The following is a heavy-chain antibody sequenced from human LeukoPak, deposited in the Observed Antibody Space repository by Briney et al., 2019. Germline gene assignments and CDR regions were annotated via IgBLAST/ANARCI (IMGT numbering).Heavy chain of an antibody. CDR1: GFTLSNYW. V-gene: IGHV3-74*01. CDR3: ARDGGTDTQDWHFDL. CDR2: IDNDGNLKTDGRDT. J-gene: IGHJ2*01. D-gene: IGHD3-16*01. Sequence: GGSLRLSCAASGFTLSNYWMIHWVRQVPGNGLEWVSRIDNDGNLKTDGRDTGYADSVKGRFTISTDNAKNTLYLQMNSHRGRDGDVDLCARDGGTDTQDWHFDLWGRGPQVTVSS.